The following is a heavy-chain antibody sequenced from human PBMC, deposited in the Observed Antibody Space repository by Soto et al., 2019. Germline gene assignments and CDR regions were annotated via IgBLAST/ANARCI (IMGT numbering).Heavy chain of an antibody. D-gene: IGHD3-9*01. V-gene: IGHV1-69*06. CDR1: GGNFASYA. CDR2: IIPIFGTA. CDR3: ARSEGGYFYGMDV. Sequence: QVQLVQSGAEVKKPGSSVKVSCKASGGNFASYAIFWVRQAPGQGLEWMGGIIPIFGTATYAQKFQGRVMIKADKPTNTAYMEMNSLRFEDTAVYYCARSEGGYFYGMDVWGQGTTVTVSS. J-gene: IGHJ6*02.